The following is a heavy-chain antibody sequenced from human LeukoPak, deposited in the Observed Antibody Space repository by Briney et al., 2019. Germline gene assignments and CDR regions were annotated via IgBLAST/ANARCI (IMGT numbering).Heavy chain of an antibody. Sequence: SSETLSLTCAVYGGSFRSYYWTRIRQPPGKGLEWIGEINHSGSTNYNPSLQSRIFISVDTSRNQFSLKLSSVTAADTAVYYCATTYYYGSGSSFDYWGQGTLVTVSS. D-gene: IGHD3-10*01. J-gene: IGHJ4*02. V-gene: IGHV4-34*01. CDR3: ATTYYYGSGSSFDY. CDR1: GGSFRSYY. CDR2: INHSGST.